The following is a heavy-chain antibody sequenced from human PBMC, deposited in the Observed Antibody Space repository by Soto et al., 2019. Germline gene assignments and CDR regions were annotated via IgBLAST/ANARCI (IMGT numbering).Heavy chain of an antibody. CDR2: IGGSDDHR. D-gene: IGHD1-1*01. J-gene: IGHJ3*01. Sequence: GGSLILSCVASGFCVYTDAESWVRQGRAKGLEWASSIGGSDDHRYYAESVKGRFTIYRDNSKRIVFLQMTSLSAEDTARYYCAKDRQSHNSVWDPYDFWGQGTVVTVSS. CDR1: GFCVYTDA. V-gene: IGHV3-23*01. CDR3: AKDRQSHNSVWDPYDF.